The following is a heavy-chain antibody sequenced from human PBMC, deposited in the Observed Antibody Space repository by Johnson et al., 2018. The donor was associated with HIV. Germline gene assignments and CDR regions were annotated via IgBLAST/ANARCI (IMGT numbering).Heavy chain of an antibody. D-gene: IGHD4-17*01. V-gene: IGHV3-33*06. CDR1: GFTFSSYG. CDR3: AKGNGDDRSDAFEI. J-gene: IGHJ3*02. CDR2: IWYDGSNK. Sequence: QVQLVASGGGVVQPGRSLRLSCTASGFTFSSYGIPWVRQAPGKGLEWVALIWYDGSNKYYADSVKGRFTISRDNSKNTLYLQLKSLRAEDTAVYYCAKGNGDDRSDAFEIWGQWTMVTGSS.